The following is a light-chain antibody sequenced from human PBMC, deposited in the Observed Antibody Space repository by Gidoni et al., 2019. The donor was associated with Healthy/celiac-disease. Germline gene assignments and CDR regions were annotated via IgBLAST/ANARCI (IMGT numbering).Light chain of an antibody. V-gene: IGKV1-9*01. J-gene: IGKJ1*01. CDR1: QGISSY. CDR3: QQLNSYPQT. CDR2: AAS. Sequence: DIPLTQSPSFLSASVGDRVTITCRASQGISSYLAWSQQKPGKPTKLLIYAASTLQSGVPSRFSGSGSGTEFTLTISSLQPEEFATYYCQQLNSYPQTFGQGTKVEIK.